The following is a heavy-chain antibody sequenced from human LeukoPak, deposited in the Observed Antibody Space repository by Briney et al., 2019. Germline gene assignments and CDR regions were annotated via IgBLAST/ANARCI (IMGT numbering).Heavy chain of an antibody. CDR3: ARDSYQLLSHYYYGMDV. Sequence: ASVKVSCKASGYTFTSYYMHWVRQAPGQGLEWMGIINPSGGSTSYAQKFQGRVTMTRDTSTSTVYMELSGLRSEDTAVYYCARDSYQLLSHYYYGMDVWGKGTTVTVSS. V-gene: IGHV1-46*01. CDR1: GYTFTSYY. D-gene: IGHD2-2*01. J-gene: IGHJ6*04. CDR2: INPSGGST.